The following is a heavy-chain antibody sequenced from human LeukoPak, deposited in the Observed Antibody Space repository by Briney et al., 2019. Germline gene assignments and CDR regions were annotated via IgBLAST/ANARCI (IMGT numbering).Heavy chain of an antibody. V-gene: IGHV1-18*01. CDR3: ARDLSSSYYYVFDY. Sequence: ASVKVSCKTFGYTFTNYYVHWVRQAPGQGLEWMGWISAYNGNTISAQILQGRVTMTTDTSTSTAYMELRSLRSDDTAVYYCARDLSSSYYYVFDYWGQGTLVTVSS. CDR1: GYTFTNYY. CDR2: ISAYNGNT. D-gene: IGHD3-22*01. J-gene: IGHJ4*02.